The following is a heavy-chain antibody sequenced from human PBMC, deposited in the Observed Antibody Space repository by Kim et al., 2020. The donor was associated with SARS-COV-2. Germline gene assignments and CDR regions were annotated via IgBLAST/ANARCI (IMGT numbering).Heavy chain of an antibody. Sequence: GGSLRLSCAASGFTFSNYAMNWVRQAPGKGLEWVSDIGNGGVTTHYADSVKGRFTISRDNSKNTLYLQMNSLRVEDTAVYYCAKMVGTNTADYWGQGTLVTVSS. V-gene: IGHV3-23*01. CDR1: GFTFSNYA. CDR2: IGNGGVTT. D-gene: IGHD1-26*01. CDR3: AKMVGTNTADY. J-gene: IGHJ4*02.